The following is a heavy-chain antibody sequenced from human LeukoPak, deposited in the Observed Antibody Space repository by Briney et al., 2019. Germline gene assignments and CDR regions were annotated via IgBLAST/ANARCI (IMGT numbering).Heavy chain of an antibody. Sequence: ASVKVSCKASGYSFTSYDINWVRQATGQGLEWMGWMNPNSGNTGYAQKFQGRVTMTRNTSISTAYMELSSLRSEDTAVYYCARDPGISQLGMAFDIWGQGTMVTVSS. V-gene: IGHV1-8*01. CDR3: ARDPGISQLGMAFDI. CDR1: GYSFTSYD. J-gene: IGHJ3*02. D-gene: IGHD3-16*01. CDR2: MNPNSGNT.